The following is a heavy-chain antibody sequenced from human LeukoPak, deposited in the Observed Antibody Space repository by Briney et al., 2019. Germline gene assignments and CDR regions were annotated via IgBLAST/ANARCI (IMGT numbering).Heavy chain of an antibody. CDR3: ARLYGYYDILTGYIGGYYFDY. J-gene: IGHJ4*02. CDR2: IYYSGST. D-gene: IGHD3-9*01. V-gene: IGHV4-39*07. CDR1: GGSNSSSSYY. Sequence: SETLTLTCTVSGGSNSSSSYYWGWIRQPPGKGLEWIESIYYSGSTYYNPSLKSRVTISVDTSKNQFSLKLSSVTAADTAVYYCARLYGYYDILTGYIGGYYFDYWGQGTLVTVSS.